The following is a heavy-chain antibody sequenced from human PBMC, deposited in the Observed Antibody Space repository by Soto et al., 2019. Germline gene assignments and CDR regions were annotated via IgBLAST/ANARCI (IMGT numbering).Heavy chain of an antibody. J-gene: IGHJ4*02. Sequence: ASVKVSCKASGYSFTSLVIHWVRQTAGQGREWMGWMQPSTGRKGYAQKFQGRVTMTRDTYINTAYMELTTLTSDDTAFYYCARGVSAGVDYWGQGTLVTVSS. CDR2: MQPSTGRK. CDR3: ARGVSAGVDY. D-gene: IGHD1-26*01. V-gene: IGHV1-8*01. CDR1: GYSFTSLV.